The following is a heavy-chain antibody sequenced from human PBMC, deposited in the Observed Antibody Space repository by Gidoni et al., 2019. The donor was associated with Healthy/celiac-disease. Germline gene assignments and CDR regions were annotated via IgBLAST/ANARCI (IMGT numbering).Heavy chain of an antibody. J-gene: IGHJ4*02. CDR3: ARILDYGDYVGMYYFDY. CDR2: IFSNDEK. D-gene: IGHD4-17*01. CDR1: GFSLSIARLG. V-gene: IGHV2-26*01. Sequence: QVTLKESGPVLLKPTETLPLPCTVHGFSLSIARLGVSWIRQPPGKALEWLAHIFSNDEKSYSTSLKSRLTISKDTSKSQVVLTMTNMDPVDTATYYCARILDYGDYVGMYYFDYWGQGTLVTVSS.